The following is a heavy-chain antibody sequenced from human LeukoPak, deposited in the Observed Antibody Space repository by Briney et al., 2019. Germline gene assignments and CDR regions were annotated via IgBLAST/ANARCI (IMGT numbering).Heavy chain of an antibody. V-gene: IGHV4-34*01. Sequence: PPETLSLTCEVNGGSFDDYHWTWIRQSPGKGLEWIGEINDSGSPLYNPSLKSRVTISVDTSKNQFSLKLSSVTAADTAVYYCASDSLGYYYYMDVWGKGTTVTVSS. D-gene: IGHD3-22*01. J-gene: IGHJ6*03. CDR1: GGSFDDYH. CDR3: ASDSLGYYYYMDV. CDR2: INDSGSP.